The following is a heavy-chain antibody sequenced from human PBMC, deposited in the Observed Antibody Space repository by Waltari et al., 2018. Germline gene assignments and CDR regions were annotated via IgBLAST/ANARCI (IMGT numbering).Heavy chain of an antibody. J-gene: IGHJ3*02. CDR3: ALGCSSTSCHGRGAFDI. Sequence: EVQLVETGGGLIQPGGSLRLSCAASGFTVSSNYMSWVRQAPGKGLEWVSVIYSGGSTYYADSVKGRFTISRDNSKNTLYLQMNSLRSEDTAVYYCALGCSSTSCHGRGAFDIWGQGTMVTVSS. CDR1: GFTVSSNY. V-gene: IGHV3-53*05. D-gene: IGHD2-2*01. CDR2: IYSGGST.